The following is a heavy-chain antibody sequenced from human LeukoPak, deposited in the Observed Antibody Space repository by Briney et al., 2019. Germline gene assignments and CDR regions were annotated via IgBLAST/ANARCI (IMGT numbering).Heavy chain of an antibody. V-gene: IGHV5-51*01. Sequence: GESLKISCKGSGYSFTSYWIGWVRQMPGKGLEWMGIIYPGDSDTRYSPSFQGQVTISADKSISTAYLQWSGLKASDTAVYYCARDSPYSSGWRDAFDVWGQGTMVTVSS. CDR1: GYSFTSYW. J-gene: IGHJ3*01. D-gene: IGHD6-19*01. CDR3: ARDSPYSSGWRDAFDV. CDR2: IYPGDSDT.